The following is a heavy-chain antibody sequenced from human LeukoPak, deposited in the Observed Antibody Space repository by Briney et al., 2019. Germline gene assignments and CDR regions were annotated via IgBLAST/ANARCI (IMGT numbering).Heavy chain of an antibody. D-gene: IGHD3-22*01. Sequence: ASVKVSCKASGGTFSNYAISWVRQAPGQGLEWMGGIIPIFGTANYAQKFRGRVTITADKSTRTAYMELSSLRSEDTAVYYCARVRYSDSSVLTRKRSYYFDYWGQGTLVTVSS. CDR3: ARVRYSDSSVLTRKRSYYFDY. V-gene: IGHV1-69*06. CDR1: GGTFSNYA. J-gene: IGHJ4*02. CDR2: IIPIFGTA.